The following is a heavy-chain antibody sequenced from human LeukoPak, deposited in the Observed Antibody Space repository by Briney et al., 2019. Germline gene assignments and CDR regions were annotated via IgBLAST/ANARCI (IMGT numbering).Heavy chain of an antibody. CDR1: GGSLSGSY. CDR3: AREIRTQGYCSSTSCYRGARYFDY. Sequence: SETLSLTCAVYGGSLSGSYWSWIRQPPGKGLEWIGEINHSGSANYNPSLKSRVTLSIDKSKNQFSLNLNSVTAADTAVYYCAREIRTQGYCSSTSCYRGARYFDYWGQGTLVTVSS. J-gene: IGHJ4*02. CDR2: INHSGSA. V-gene: IGHV4-34*01. D-gene: IGHD2-2*01.